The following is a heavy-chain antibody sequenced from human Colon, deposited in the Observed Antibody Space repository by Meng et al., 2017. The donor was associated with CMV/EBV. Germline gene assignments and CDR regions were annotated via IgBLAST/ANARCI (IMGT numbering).Heavy chain of an antibody. CDR3: ARELAGQPPNAYDI. V-gene: IGHV4-61*01. CDR1: GGSISGGSISTYY. CDR2: IYYRGST. J-gene: IGHJ3*02. Sequence: SETLSLTCTVSGGSISGGSISTYYWTWIRQSPGKGLEYIGYIYYRGSTNYNYNPSHKSRVTISVDTSKNQVSLKLRSVTAADTAVYYCARELAGQPPNAYDIWGQGTMVTVSS. D-gene: IGHD2-2*01.